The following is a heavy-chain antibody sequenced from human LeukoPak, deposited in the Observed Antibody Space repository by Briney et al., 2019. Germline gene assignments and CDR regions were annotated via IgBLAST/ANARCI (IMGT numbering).Heavy chain of an antibody. V-gene: IGHV3-64D*06. D-gene: IGHD3-16*01. J-gene: IGHJ3*02. CDR2: TDTKGGST. Sequence: GGSLRLSCSASGFTFSSYAMHWLRQAPGKGLEYVASTDTKGGSTYYADSVKGRVTISRDNPKNTLHLEMSNLRTEDTAVYYYAKGGSGELYLDAFDIWGQGTMVTVSS. CDR1: GFTFSSYA. CDR3: AKGGSGELYLDAFDI.